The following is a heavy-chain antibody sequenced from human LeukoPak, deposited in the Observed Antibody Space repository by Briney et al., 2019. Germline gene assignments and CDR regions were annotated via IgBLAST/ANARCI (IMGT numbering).Heavy chain of an antibody. CDR3: ARESEYSSSPTFDS. CDR1: GFNFVNYP. CDR2: ISHDGTKQ. Sequence: GGSLRLSCAASGFNFVNYPLHWVRQAPGKGLEWVTQISHDGTKQYYEAAVKGRFTVSRDNSKNTVDLQMNSLRTEDTATYFCARESEYSSSPTFDSWGQGVLVTVSS. J-gene: IGHJ4*02. V-gene: IGHV3-30*04. D-gene: IGHD6-6*01.